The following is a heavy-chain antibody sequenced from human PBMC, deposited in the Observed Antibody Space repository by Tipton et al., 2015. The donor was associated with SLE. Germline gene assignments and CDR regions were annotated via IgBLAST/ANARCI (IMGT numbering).Heavy chain of an antibody. D-gene: IGHD6-13*01. V-gene: IGHV4-59*08. CDR1: GGSISSYY. CDR2: IYYRGST. Sequence: TLSLTCTVSGGSISSYYWSGIRQPPGKGLEWIGDIYYRGSTNYNPSLKSLFTISVHTSKNQSSLKLSFVPAADTAVYYCARQGQQLVRPYCYGMDVWGQGTTVTVSS. J-gene: IGHJ6*02. CDR3: ARQGQQLVRPYCYGMDV.